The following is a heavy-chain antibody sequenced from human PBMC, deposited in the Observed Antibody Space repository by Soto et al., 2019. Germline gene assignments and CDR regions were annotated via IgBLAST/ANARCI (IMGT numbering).Heavy chain of an antibody. CDR2: IIPIFGTA. J-gene: IGHJ1*01. D-gene: IGHD3-3*01. CDR3: ARDGRSYDFWSGYPDPEYFQH. Sequence: QVQLVQSGAEVKKPGSSVKVSCKASGGTFSSYAISWVRQAPGQGLEWMGGIIPIFGTANYAQKFQGRVTITADESTSTAYMELSSLRSEDTAVYYCARDGRSYDFWSGYPDPEYFQHWGQGTLVTVSS. CDR1: GGTFSSYA. V-gene: IGHV1-69*01.